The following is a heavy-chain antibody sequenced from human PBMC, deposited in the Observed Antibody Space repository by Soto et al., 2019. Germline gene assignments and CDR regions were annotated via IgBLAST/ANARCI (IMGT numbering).Heavy chain of an antibody. CDR2: ISPTGTF. Sequence: GGSLRLSCAASGFAFSSYNMNWVRQAPGKGLEWVSYISPTGTFMSADSLKDRFSISRDNAEKSLFLQMNSLRAEDTAVYYCAGGLTLRTYYYYGMDVWGQGTTVTVSS. CDR1: GFAFSSYN. J-gene: IGHJ6*02. CDR3: AGGLTLRTYYYYGMDV. V-gene: IGHV3-21*01. D-gene: IGHD3-16*01.